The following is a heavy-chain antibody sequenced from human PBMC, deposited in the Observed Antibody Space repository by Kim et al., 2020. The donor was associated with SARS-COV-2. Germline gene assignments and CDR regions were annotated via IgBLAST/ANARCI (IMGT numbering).Heavy chain of an antibody. J-gene: IGHJ4*02. CDR3: ARTRGFDY. Sequence: GHNKSYEDSVKGRFHLSRDNSKKPLYLQMNSLRAEDPAVYYCARTRGFDYWGQGTLVTVSS. V-gene: IGHV3-33*01. CDR2: GHNK. D-gene: IGHD3-10*01.